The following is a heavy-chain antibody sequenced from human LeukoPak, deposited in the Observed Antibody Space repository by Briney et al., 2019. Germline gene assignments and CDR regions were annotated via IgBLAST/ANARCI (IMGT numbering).Heavy chain of an antibody. V-gene: IGHV3-48*01. J-gene: IGHJ3*02. CDR1: GFTFSSYS. D-gene: IGHD1-7*01. CDR2: ISSSSSTI. CDR3: AREAATGTNGFDI. Sequence: GGSLRLSCAASGFTFSSYSMNWVRQAPGKGLEWVSYISSSSSTIYYADSVKGRFTISRDNAKNSLYLQMNSLRAEHTAVYYCAREAATGTNGFDIWGQGTMVTVSS.